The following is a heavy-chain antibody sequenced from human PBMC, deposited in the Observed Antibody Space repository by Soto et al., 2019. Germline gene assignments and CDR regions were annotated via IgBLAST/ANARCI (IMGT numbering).Heavy chain of an antibody. Sequence: GGSLRLSCAASGFTFSDYYMSWIRQAPGKGLEWVSYISSSGSTIYYADSVKGRFTISRDNAKNSLYLQMNSLRAEDTAVYYCARDARLPMENRAFDYWGQGTLVTVSS. V-gene: IGHV3-11*01. CDR1: GFTFSDYY. CDR2: ISSSGSTI. J-gene: IGHJ4*02. D-gene: IGHD1-1*01. CDR3: ARDARLPMENRAFDY.